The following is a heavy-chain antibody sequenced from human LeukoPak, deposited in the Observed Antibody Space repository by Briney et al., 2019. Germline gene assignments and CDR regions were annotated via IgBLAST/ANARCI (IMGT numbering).Heavy chain of an antibody. CDR2: IYDSGST. CDR1: GGSISSYY. J-gene: IGHJ4*02. V-gene: IGHV4-59*01. Sequence: SETLSLTCTVSGGSISSYYWSWIRQPPGKGLEWIGYIYDSGSTNYNPSLKSRVTFSVDTSKNQFSLKLNSVTAADTAVYYCARGGDYGDLRYFDYWGPGTLVTVSS. D-gene: IGHD4-17*01. CDR3: ARGGDYGDLRYFDY.